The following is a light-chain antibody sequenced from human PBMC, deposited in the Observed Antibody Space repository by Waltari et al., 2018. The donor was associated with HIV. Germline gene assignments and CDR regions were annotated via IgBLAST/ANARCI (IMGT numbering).Light chain of an antibody. J-gene: IGLJ3*02. Sequence: QSVLTQPPSASGTPGQRVTIPCSGSSSNIGSNYVYCYQQLPGTAPKLLIYSNNQRPSGVPDRISGSKSGTSASLAISGLQSVDEADYYCAAWDDSLNAWVFGGGTKLTVL. V-gene: IGLV1-44*01. CDR3: AAWDDSLNAWV. CDR2: SNN. CDR1: SSNIGSNY.